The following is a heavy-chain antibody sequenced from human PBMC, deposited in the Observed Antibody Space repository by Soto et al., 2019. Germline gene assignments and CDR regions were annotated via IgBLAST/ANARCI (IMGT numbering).Heavy chain of an antibody. Sequence: EVQLVESGGGLVQPGGSLRLSCAASGFTVSSNYMRWVRQAPGKGLEWVSVIYSGGSTYYADSVKGRFTISRHNSKNTLYLQMNSLRAEDTAVYYCARAPSGSYYPLYYYYMDVWGTGTTVTVSS. V-gene: IGHV3-53*04. J-gene: IGHJ6*03. CDR1: GFTVSSNY. D-gene: IGHD3-10*01. CDR3: ARAPSGSYYPLYYYYMDV. CDR2: IYSGGST.